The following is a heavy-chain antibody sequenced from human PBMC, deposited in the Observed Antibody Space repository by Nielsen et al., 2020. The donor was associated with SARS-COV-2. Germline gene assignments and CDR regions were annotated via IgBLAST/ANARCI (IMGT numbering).Heavy chain of an antibody. CDR1: GYSFNMYT. J-gene: IGHJ4*02. CDR2: INTKTGDP. Sequence: ASVKVSCKASGYSFNMYTMNWVRQAPGQGLEWMGWINTKTGDPTYAQGFSGRFVSSVDTSVTTAYLQISSLEAEDTAVYYCARKTCGSTSCPFGYWGQGTLVTVSS. CDR3: ARKTCGSTSCPFGY. V-gene: IGHV7-4-1*02. D-gene: IGHD2-2*01.